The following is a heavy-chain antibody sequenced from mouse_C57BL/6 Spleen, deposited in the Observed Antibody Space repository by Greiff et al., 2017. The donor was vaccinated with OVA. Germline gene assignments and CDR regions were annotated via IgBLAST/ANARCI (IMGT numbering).Heavy chain of an antibody. J-gene: IGHJ1*03. CDR3: ARSRGGTGYFDV. CDR1: GYTFTSYW. V-gene: IGHV1-55*01. D-gene: IGHD4-1*01. CDR2: IYPGSGST. Sequence: QVQLQQSGAELVKPGASVKMSCKASGYTFTSYWITWVKQRPGQGLEWIGDIYPGSGSTNYNEKFKSKATLTVDTSSSTAYMQLSSLTSEDSAVYYCARSRGGTGYFDVWGTGTTVTVSS.